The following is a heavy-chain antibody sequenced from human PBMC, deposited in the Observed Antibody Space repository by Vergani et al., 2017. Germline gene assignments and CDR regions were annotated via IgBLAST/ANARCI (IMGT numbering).Heavy chain of an antibody. J-gene: IGHJ4*02. CDR1: GFTFSSYG. CDR3: ARDSTGLGDILTGPFDY. Sequence: ELQLMESGGGVVQPGGSLRLSCAASGFTFSSYGMYWVRQAPGKGLEWVSVISGSGGRAKYADSVKGRFTVSRDNSKKTLYLQLNRVRAEDTAVYYCARDSTGLGDILTGPFDYWGQGTLVTVSS. D-gene: IGHD3-9*01. V-gene: IGHV3-23*01. CDR2: ISGSGGRA.